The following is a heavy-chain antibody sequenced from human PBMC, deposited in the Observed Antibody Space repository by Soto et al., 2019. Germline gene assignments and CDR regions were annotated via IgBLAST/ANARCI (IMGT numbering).Heavy chain of an antibody. D-gene: IGHD1-26*01. CDR3: ARSNSGSRGMDV. CDR2: IYSGGST. CDR1: GFTVSDNY. J-gene: IGHJ6*02. V-gene: IGHV3-66*01. Sequence: EVQLVESGGGLVKHGGSLRLSCAASGFTVSDNYMSWVRQAPGKGLEWVSVIYSGGSTYHADAVKGRFTISRDNSRNTLDLQMNSLRVEDTAVYYCARSNSGSRGMDVWGQGTTVTVSS.